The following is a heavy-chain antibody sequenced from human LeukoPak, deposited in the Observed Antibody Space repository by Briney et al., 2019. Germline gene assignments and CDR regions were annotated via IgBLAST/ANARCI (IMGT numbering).Heavy chain of an antibody. CDR3: ASTMVRGVMRYYFDY. J-gene: IGHJ4*02. D-gene: IGHD3-10*01. CDR1: GGSISSSSYY. Sequence: PSETLSLTCTVSGGSISSSSYYWGWIRQPPGKGLEWIGSIYYSGSTYYNPSLKSRVTISVDTSKNQFSLKLSSVTAADTAVYYCASTMVRGVMRYYFDYWGQGTLVTVSS. CDR2: IYYSGST. V-gene: IGHV4-39*01.